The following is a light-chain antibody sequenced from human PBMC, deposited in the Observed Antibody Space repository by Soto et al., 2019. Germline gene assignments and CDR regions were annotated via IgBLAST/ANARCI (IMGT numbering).Light chain of an antibody. J-gene: IGKJ1*01. CDR1: QSISSW. V-gene: IGKV1-5*03. Sequence: DIQMTQSPSTLSASVGDRVTITCRACQSISSWLAWYKQKPGKAPKLLIYKASSLESGVPSRFSGSGSGTEFTLTISSLQPDDFATYYCQQYNSYSGTFGQGTKVEIK. CDR3: QQYNSYSGT. CDR2: KAS.